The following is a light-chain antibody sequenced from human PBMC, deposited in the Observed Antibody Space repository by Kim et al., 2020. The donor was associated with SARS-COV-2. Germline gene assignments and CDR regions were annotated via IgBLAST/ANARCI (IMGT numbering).Light chain of an antibody. CDR1: ESISSN. Sequence: EVVMTQSPATLSVSPGERATLFCRASESISSNLAWYQQKLGQAPRLLIYGASTRATGIPARFSGSGSGTEFILTISSLQSEDFAVYYCQQYNNWPPLSFGGGTKLEI. V-gene: IGKV3-15*01. J-gene: IGKJ4*01. CDR3: QQYNNWPPLS. CDR2: GAS.